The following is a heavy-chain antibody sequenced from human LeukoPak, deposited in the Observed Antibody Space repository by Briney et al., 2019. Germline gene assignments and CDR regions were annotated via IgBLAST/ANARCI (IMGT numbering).Heavy chain of an antibody. CDR3: ARRYDFWSGYPPPLDY. V-gene: IGHV4-34*01. CDR2: INPSRNT. D-gene: IGHD3-3*01. Sequence: ASETLSLTCAVFGGSFSGYYWNWIRQPPGKGLEWIGQINPSRNTNYNPSLKSRVTISVDTSKKQFSLKLSSVTAADTAVYYCARRYDFWSGYPPPLDYWGQGTLVTVSS. CDR1: GGSFSGYY. J-gene: IGHJ4*02.